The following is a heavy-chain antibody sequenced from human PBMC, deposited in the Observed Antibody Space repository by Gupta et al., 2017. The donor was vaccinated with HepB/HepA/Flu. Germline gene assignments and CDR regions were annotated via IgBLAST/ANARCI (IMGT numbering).Heavy chain of an antibody. CDR3: ARGAYTYSAGFDY. V-gene: IGHV3-30*07. Sequence: DSVKGRFTISRDNSKNTVYLQMNSLRPEDTAVYYCARGAYTYSAGFDYWDQGALVTVSS. D-gene: IGHD5-18*01. J-gene: IGHJ4*02.